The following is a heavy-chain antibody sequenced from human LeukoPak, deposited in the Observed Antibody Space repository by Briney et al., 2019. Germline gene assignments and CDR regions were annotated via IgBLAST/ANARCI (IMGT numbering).Heavy chain of an antibody. CDR1: GFSFSGHW. V-gene: IGHV3-74*01. Sequence: GGYLRLSCTASGFSFSGHWMHWARQLPGKGLVWVSRISPTGSTTSYADSVKGRFTVSRDNAKNTLYLQVNNLRAEDTAVYYCARGPNSNWSGLDFWGQGTLLTVSS. D-gene: IGHD6-6*01. CDR3: ARGPNSNWSGLDF. CDR2: ISPTGSTT. J-gene: IGHJ4*02.